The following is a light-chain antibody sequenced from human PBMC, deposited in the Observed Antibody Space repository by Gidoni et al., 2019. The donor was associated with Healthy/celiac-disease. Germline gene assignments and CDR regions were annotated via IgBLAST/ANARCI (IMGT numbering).Light chain of an antibody. V-gene: IGKV3-15*01. CDR2: GES. CDR1: QSVSSN. CDR3: QQYNNWPKT. J-gene: IGKJ2*01. Sequence: MPQSQATLSVSPGERATLSCRASQSVSSNLAWYQQKPGQAPRLLIYGESTRATGIPARFSGSGSGTEFTLTISSLQSEDFAVYYCQQYNNWPKTLGQGTKLEIK.